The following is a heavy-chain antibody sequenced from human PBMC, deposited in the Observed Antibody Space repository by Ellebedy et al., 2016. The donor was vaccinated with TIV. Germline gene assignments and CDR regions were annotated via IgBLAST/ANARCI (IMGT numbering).Heavy chain of an antibody. D-gene: IGHD3-10*01. Sequence: SGPTLVKPTETLTLTCTVSGFSLSNVIMGVSWIRQPPGKALEWLAHIFSNDERSYGSSLKSRLSISKDTSKNQVVLKMTNMDPVDTATYYCARSSMVRGEGWYFGMDVWGQGTTVTVSS. J-gene: IGHJ6*02. V-gene: IGHV2-26*01. CDR3: ARSSMVRGEGWYFGMDV. CDR2: IFSNDER. CDR1: GFSLSNVIMG.